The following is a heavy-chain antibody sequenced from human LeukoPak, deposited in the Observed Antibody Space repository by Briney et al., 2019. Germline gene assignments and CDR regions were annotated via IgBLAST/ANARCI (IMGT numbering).Heavy chain of an antibody. CDR1: GYTFTSYY. CDR2: INPSGGST. Sequence: ASVKVSCKASGYTFTSYYMHWVRQAPGQGLEWMGIINPSGGSTSYAQKFQGRVTMTRDTSTSTVYMELSSLRPEDTAVYYCASDYYGSGSYYRGDPLYYFDYWGQGTLVTVSS. V-gene: IGHV1-46*01. CDR3: ASDYYGSGSYYRGDPLYYFDY. J-gene: IGHJ4*02. D-gene: IGHD3-10*01.